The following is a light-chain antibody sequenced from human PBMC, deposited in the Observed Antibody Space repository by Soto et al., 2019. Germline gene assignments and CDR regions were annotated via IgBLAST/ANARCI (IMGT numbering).Light chain of an antibody. Sequence: EIVLTQSPGTLSLSPGERATLSCKTSQSSGSNFLAWYQHKPGQAPRLLIYASSNRATGIPDRFSVSASGTYFTLTITRLEPEDFAVYYCQLYGISPHFGQGTRLEIK. CDR2: ASS. CDR3: QLYGISPH. CDR1: QSSGSNF. V-gene: IGKV3-20*01. J-gene: IGKJ5*01.